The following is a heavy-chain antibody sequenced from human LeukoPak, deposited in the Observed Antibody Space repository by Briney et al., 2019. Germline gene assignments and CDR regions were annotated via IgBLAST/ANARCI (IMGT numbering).Heavy chain of an antibody. Sequence: PSETLSLTCTVSGGSISSYYWSWTRQPAGEGLEWSGRIYTSGSTNYNPSLKSRVTMSVDTSKNQFSLKLSSVTAADTAVYYCARLDSSAYYGMDVWGQGTTVTVSS. CDR1: GGSISSYY. CDR3: ARLDSSAYYGMDV. J-gene: IGHJ6*02. D-gene: IGHD6-19*01. CDR2: IYTSGST. V-gene: IGHV4-4*07.